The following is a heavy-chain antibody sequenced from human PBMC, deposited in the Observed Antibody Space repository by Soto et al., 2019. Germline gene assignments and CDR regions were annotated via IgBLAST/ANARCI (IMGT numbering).Heavy chain of an antibody. J-gene: IGHJ4*02. Sequence: QVQLVESGGGVVQPGRSLRLSCAASGFTFSDYVMHWVRQVTGKELEWVAIISHDERIKYYADSVKGRFTISRDNSNNMLYLQMDSLQTEDTALYYCPRRLEGASSDLLYYLGQGTLVTVSS. V-gene: IGHV3-30*03. CDR1: GFTFSDYV. CDR2: ISHDERIK. CDR3: PRRLEGASSDLLYY. D-gene: IGHD3-22*01.